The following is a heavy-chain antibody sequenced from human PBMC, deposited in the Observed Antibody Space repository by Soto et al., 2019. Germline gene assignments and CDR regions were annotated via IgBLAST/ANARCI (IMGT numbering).Heavy chain of an antibody. D-gene: IGHD3-9*01. Sequence: GGSLRLSCAASAFTFSNYAMSWVRQAPGKGLEWVSDISGSGDITYYADSVKGRFTISRDNSINTLYLQMNSLRAEDTAVYYCAKDPTGILTGYFSPSLGGQGTMVTVSS. CDR1: AFTFSNYA. J-gene: IGHJ3*01. CDR2: ISGSGDIT. CDR3: AKDPTGILTGYFSPSL. V-gene: IGHV3-23*01.